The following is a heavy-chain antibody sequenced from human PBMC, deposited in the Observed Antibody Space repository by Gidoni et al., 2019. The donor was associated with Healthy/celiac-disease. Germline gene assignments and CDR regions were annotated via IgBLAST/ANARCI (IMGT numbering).Heavy chain of an antibody. CDR1: CFPFRSYS. CDR3: ARAGQQLVRGAFDI. Sequence: EVQLVESWGGLVTPGGSLRLSCAASCFPFRSYSMNWVRQAPGKGLEWVSSISSSSSYIYYADSVKGRFTISRDNAKNSLYLQMNSLRAEDTAVYYCARAGQQLVRGAFDIWGQGTMVTVSS. V-gene: IGHV3-21*01. D-gene: IGHD6-13*01. J-gene: IGHJ3*02. CDR2: ISSSSSYI.